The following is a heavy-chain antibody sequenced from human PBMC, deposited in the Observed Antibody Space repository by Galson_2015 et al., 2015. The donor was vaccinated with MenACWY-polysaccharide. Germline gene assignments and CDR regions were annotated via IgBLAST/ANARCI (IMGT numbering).Heavy chain of an antibody. D-gene: IGHD1-1*01. V-gene: IGHV3-53*01. CDR3: GRATLSVGFES. CDR1: GFSVSNTY. Sequence: SLRLSCAASGFSVSNTYMTWVRQAPGKGLEWVSFLHSSGNTDHTDSVKDRFTISRDTSTNNLHHHMNSLRAEDTAVYFCGRATLSVGFESWGQGTLVTVSS. J-gene: IGHJ4*02. CDR2: LHSSGNT.